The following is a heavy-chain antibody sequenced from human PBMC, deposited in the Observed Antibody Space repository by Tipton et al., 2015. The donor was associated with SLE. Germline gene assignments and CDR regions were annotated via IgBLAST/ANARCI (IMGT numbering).Heavy chain of an antibody. Sequence: TLSLTCTVSGGSISSSSYYWGWIRQPPGKGLEWIGSIYYSGSTYYNPSLKSRVTISVDTSETQLSLKLTSVTAADTAVYYCAKERPNTESYYNWFDPWGQGTQVTVSS. D-gene: IGHD1-26*01. CDR1: GGSISSSSYY. J-gene: IGHJ5*02. CDR2: IYYSGST. CDR3: AKERPNTESYYNWFDP. V-gene: IGHV4-39*07.